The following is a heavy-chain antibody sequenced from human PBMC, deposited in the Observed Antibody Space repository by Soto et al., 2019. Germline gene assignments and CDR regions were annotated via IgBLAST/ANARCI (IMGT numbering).Heavy chain of an antibody. Sequence: SETLSLTCTVSGGSISSGGYYWSWIRQHPGKGLEWIGYIYYSGSTYYHPSLKSRVTISVDTSKNQFSLKLSSVTAADTAVYYCFSSGYPVGFDYWGQGTLVTVSS. V-gene: IGHV4-31*03. CDR1: GGSISSGGYY. J-gene: IGHJ4*02. D-gene: IGHD5-12*01. CDR3: FSSGYPVGFDY. CDR2: IYYSGST.